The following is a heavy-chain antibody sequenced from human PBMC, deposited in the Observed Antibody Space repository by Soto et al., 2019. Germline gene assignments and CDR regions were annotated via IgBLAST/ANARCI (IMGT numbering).Heavy chain of an antibody. D-gene: IGHD2-15*01. CDR1: GGTFSSYT. Sequence: QVQLVQSGAEVKKPGSSVKVSCKASGGTFSSYTISWVRQAPGQGLEWMGRIIPILGIANYAQKFQGRVTITADKSTNTAYMELSSLRSEDTAVYYCARGLEVVAAYFDYWGQGTLVTVSS. CDR2: IIPILGIA. V-gene: IGHV1-69*02. CDR3: ARGLEVVAAYFDY. J-gene: IGHJ4*02.